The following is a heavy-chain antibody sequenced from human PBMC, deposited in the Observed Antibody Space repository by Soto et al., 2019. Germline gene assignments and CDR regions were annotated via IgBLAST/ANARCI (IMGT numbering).Heavy chain of an antibody. CDR3: ARDLGIAARRTLYYYGMDV. V-gene: IGHV1-2*02. Sequence: ASVKVSCKASGYTFTGYYMHWVRQAPGQGLEWMGWINPNSGGTNYAQKFQGRATMTRDTSISTAYMELSRLRSDDTAVYYRARDLGIAARRTLYYYGMDVWGQGTTVTVSS. D-gene: IGHD6-6*01. J-gene: IGHJ6*02. CDR2: INPNSGGT. CDR1: GYTFTGYY.